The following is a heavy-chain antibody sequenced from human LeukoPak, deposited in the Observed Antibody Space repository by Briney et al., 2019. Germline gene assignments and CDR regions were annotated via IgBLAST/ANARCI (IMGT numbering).Heavy chain of an antibody. Sequence: PSETLSLTCAVYGGSFSGYFWSWIRQPPGKGLEWIGDINHNGGTNYNPSLKSRVTISVDTSKNQFSLKLSSVTAADTAVYYCARSTASIAAAGTGSDFDYWGQGTLVTVSS. CDR1: GGSFSGYF. J-gene: IGHJ4*02. CDR2: INHNGGT. CDR3: ARSTASIAAAGTGSDFDY. D-gene: IGHD6-13*01. V-gene: IGHV4-34*01.